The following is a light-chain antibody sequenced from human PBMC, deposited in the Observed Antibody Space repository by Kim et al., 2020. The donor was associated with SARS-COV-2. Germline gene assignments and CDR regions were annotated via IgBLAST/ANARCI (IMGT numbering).Light chain of an antibody. J-gene: IGLJ2*01. Sequence: VAPGMAARITCGGDEIEVKSVHWYQQRPGQAPVVVIYYDRDRPSGIPERFSGSNSGNTATLTINRVEAGDEADYYCQVWDNSAAVFGGGTQLTVL. V-gene: IGLV3-21*04. CDR2: YDR. CDR1: EIEVKS. CDR3: QVWDNSAAV.